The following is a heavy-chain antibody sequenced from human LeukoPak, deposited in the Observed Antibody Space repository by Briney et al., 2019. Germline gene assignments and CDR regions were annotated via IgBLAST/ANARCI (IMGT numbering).Heavy chain of an antibody. J-gene: IGHJ4*02. Sequence: ASVKVSCKASGYTYTGYYMHWVRQAPGQGLEWMGWINPNSGGTNYAQKFQGRVTMTRDTSISTAYMELSRLRSDDTAVYYCARDLEGRYYYDSSGYKDYWGQGTLVTVSS. CDR3: ARDLEGRYYYDSSGYKDY. V-gene: IGHV1-2*02. D-gene: IGHD3-22*01. CDR2: INPNSGGT. CDR1: GYTYTGYY.